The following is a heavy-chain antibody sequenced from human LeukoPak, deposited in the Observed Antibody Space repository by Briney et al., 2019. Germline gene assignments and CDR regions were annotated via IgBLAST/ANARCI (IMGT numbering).Heavy chain of an antibody. CDR1: GFTFSSYG. Sequence: GRSLRLSCAASGFTFSSYGMHWVRQAPGKGLEWVAVISYDGSNKYYADSVKGRFTISRDNSENTLYLQMNSLRAEDTAVYYCAKDIEAAGDYWGQGTLVTVSS. D-gene: IGHD6-13*01. J-gene: IGHJ4*02. CDR3: AKDIEAAGDY. V-gene: IGHV3-30*18. CDR2: ISYDGSNK.